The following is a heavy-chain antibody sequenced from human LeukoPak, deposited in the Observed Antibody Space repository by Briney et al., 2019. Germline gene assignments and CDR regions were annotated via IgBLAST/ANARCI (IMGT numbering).Heavy chain of an antibody. CDR2: INWNGGST. CDR1: GFTFDDYG. CDR3: ARDWWDSSGYYDY. J-gene: IGHJ4*02. V-gene: IGHV3-20*04. Sequence: GGSLRLSCAASGFTFDDYGMSWVRQAPGKGLEWVSGINWNGGSTGYADSVKGRFTISRDNDKNSLDLQMSSLRAEDTAVYYCARDWWDSSGYYDYWGQGTLVTVSS. D-gene: IGHD3-22*01.